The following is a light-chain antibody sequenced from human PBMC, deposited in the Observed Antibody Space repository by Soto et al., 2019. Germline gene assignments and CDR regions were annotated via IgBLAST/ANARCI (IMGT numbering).Light chain of an antibody. CDR2: GAA. J-gene: IGKJ1*01. Sequence: EIGWTQSPGTRSLSPGERATLSCRASQSVSSSYLAWYQQKPGQAPRLLIYGAASRATGIPDMFSGSGAGTDVTLTISRLEPEDFAVYYCQQCDNSPRTFGQGTKVDIK. CDR1: QSVSSSY. CDR3: QQCDNSPRT. V-gene: IGKV3-20*01.